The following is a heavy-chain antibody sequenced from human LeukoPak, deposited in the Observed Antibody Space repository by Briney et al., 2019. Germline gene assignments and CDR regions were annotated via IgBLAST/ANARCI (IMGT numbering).Heavy chain of an antibody. CDR1: GFTFSSYG. V-gene: IGHV3-23*01. CDR2: ISGSGGST. Sequence: PGGSLRLSCAASGFTFSSYGMSWVRQAPGKGLEWVSAISGSGGSTYYADSVKGRFTISRDNSKNTLYLQMNSLRAEDTAVYYCAKDLPNYDSSGYYTDAFDIWGQGTMVTVSS. D-gene: IGHD3-22*01. CDR3: AKDLPNYDSSGYYTDAFDI. J-gene: IGHJ3*02.